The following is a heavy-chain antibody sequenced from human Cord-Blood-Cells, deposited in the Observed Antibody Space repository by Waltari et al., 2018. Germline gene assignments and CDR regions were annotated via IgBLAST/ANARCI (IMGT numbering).Heavy chain of an antibody. V-gene: IGHV3-30*18. J-gene: IGHJ5*02. CDR3: AKETYYYDSSGYLDP. CDR1: GFTFSTSG. CDR2: ISYDGSNK. Sequence: QVQLVESGGGVVQPGRSLRRSWAASGFTFSTSGMHSVRQAPGKGLEWVAVISYDGSNKYYADSVKGRFTISRDNSKNTLYLQMNSLRAEDTAVYYCAKETYYYDSSGYLDPWGQGTLVTVSS. D-gene: IGHD3-22*01.